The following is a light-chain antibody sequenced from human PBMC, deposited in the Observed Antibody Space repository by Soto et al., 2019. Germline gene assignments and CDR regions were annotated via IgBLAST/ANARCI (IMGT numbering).Light chain of an antibody. CDR2: SAS. CDR3: QQNYRNAPWT. Sequence: DIQMTQSPSSLSASVGERVNVTCRARQTISRYVNWYQQKPGKAPTLLISSASSLERGVPSRFSGGGSGTTFTLTITGLQPEDFATYYCQQNYRNAPWTFGQGTKVDVK. CDR1: QTISRY. J-gene: IGKJ1*01. V-gene: IGKV1-39*01.